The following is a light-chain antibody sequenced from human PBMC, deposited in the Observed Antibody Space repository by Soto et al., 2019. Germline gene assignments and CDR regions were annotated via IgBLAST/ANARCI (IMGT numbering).Light chain of an antibody. CDR2: KAS. J-gene: IGKJ2*01. CDR3: QQYSSYSRYT. Sequence: DIQMTQSPSTLSASVGDRVTITCRASQSISSWLAWYQQKPGKATIILIYKASSLESGVPSRFTGSGSGTDFTLTIRSMQPDDFATYYCQQYSSYSRYTFGQGTKLEIK. CDR1: QSISSW. V-gene: IGKV1-5*03.